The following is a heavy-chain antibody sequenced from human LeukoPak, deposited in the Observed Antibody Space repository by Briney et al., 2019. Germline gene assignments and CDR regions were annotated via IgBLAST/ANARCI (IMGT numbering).Heavy chain of an antibody. CDR2: INHSGST. CDR3: AXXXPFNVLRYFDWLLSAGYFDY. D-gene: IGHD3-9*01. Sequence: SETLSLTCAVYGGSFSGYYWSWIRQPPGKGLEWIGEINHSGSTNYNPSLKSRVTISVDTSKNQFSLKLSSVTAEDAAVYYCAXXXPFNVLRYFDWLLSAGYFDYWGQGTLVTVSS. V-gene: IGHV4-34*01. CDR1: GGSFSGYY. J-gene: IGHJ4*02.